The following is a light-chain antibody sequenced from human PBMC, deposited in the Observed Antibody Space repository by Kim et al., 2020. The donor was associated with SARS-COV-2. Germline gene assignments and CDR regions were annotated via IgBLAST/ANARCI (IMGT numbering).Light chain of an antibody. CDR2: LGS. V-gene: IGKV2-28*01. CDR1: QSLLHSNGYNY. J-gene: IGKJ1*01. CDR3: MQALQTSWT. Sequence: DIVMTQSPLYLPVTPGEPASISCRSDQSLLHSNGYNYLDWYLQKPGQSPQLLIYLGSNRASGVPDRFSGSGSGTDFTLKISRVEAEDVGVYYCMQALQTSWTFGQGTKVDIK.